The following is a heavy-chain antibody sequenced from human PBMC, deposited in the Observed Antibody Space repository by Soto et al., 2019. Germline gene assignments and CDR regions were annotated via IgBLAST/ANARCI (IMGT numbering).Heavy chain of an antibody. J-gene: IGHJ1*01. D-gene: IGHD6-6*01. CDR1: GYTFTSYT. CDR3: ARVSLYSSSSLVH. V-gene: IGHV1-3*01. CDR2: INAGDGDT. Sequence: GASVKVSCKTSGYTFTSYTVHWVRQAPGQGLEWVGWINAGDGDTKYSQNFQDGVTITRDTSASTAYMELSSLRSEDTAVYYCARVSLYSSSSLVHWGQGTLVTVSS.